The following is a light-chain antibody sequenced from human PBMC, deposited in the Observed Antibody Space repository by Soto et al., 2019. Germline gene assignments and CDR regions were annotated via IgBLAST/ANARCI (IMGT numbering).Light chain of an antibody. CDR1: SSDVGGYNY. CDR2: EVS. V-gene: IGLV2-8*01. Sequence: QSVLTQPPSASGSPGQSVTISCTGTSSDVGGYNYVSWYQQHPGKAPKLMIYEVSKRPSGVPDRFSGSKSGNTASLTVSGLQADYEADYYCSSYAGNKNVFGTGTKVTVL. CDR3: SSYAGNKNV. J-gene: IGLJ1*01.